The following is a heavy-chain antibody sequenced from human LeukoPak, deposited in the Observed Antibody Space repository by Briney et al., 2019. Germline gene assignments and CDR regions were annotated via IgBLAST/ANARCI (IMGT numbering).Heavy chain of an antibody. CDR3: ARNGGHWEVLDY. Sequence: SQTLSLTCTVSSGPISSGDYFWTWVRQPPGKGLEWIGYIYSSGSTYYNPSLKSRVTISLDTSKNQFSLNLNSVTAADTAVYYCARNGGHWEVLDYWGQGTLVTVSS. D-gene: IGHD7-27*01. CDR2: IYSSGST. V-gene: IGHV4-30-4*01. J-gene: IGHJ4*02. CDR1: SGPISSGDYF.